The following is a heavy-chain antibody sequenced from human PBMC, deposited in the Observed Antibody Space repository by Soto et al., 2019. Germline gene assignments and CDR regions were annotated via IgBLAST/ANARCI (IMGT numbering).Heavy chain of an antibody. CDR2: ISAHNGNT. CDR1: GYAFTTYG. CDR3: ARGRYGDY. J-gene: IGHJ4*02. V-gene: IGHV1-18*01. Sequence: QVHLVQSGAEVKKPGASVKVSCKGSGYAFTTYGITWVRQAPGQGLEWMGWISAHNGNTNYAQKLQGRATVTRDTSTSTAYMELRSLSSGDTAVYYCARGRYGDYWGQGALVTVSS. D-gene: IGHD1-1*01.